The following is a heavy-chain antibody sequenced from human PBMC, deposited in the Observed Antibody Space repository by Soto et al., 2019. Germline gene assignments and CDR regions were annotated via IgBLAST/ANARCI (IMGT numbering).Heavy chain of an antibody. D-gene: IGHD3-3*01. CDR3: ARVGITIFGVVTHYYYYYYMDV. CDR1: GYTFTSYD. V-gene: IGHV1-8*01. Sequence: QVQLVQSGAEVKKPGASVKVSCKASGYTFTSYDINWVRQATGQGLEWMGWMNPNSGNTGYAQKLQGRVTMTRNTSISTAYMELSSPRSEDTAVYYCARVGITIFGVVTHYYYYYYMDVWGKGTTVTVTS. CDR2: MNPNSGNT. J-gene: IGHJ6*03.